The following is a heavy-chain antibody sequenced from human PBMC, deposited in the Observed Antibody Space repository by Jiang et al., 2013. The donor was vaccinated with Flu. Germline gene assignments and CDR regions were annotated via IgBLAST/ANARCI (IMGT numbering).Heavy chain of an antibody. V-gene: IGHV3-48*01. CDR2: ISSSSSTI. J-gene: IGHJ3*02. CDR3: ANYDHILGAFDI. D-gene: IGHD3-3*01. Sequence: SYISSSSSTIYYADSVKGRFTISRDNAKNSLYLQMNSLRAEDTAVYYCANYDHILGAFDIWGQGTMVTVSS.